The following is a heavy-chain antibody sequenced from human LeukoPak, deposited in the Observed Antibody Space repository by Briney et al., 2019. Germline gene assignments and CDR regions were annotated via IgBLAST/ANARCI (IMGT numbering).Heavy chain of an antibody. Sequence: GGSLRLSCAASGFTFSSYWMSWVRQAPGRGLEWVANIKQDGSEKYYVDSVKGRFTISRDNAKNSLYLQMNSLRAEDTAVYYCARAYHVAAAPFGAFDIWGQGTMVTVPS. CDR1: GFTFSSYW. D-gene: IGHD2-15*01. CDR3: ARAYHVAAAPFGAFDI. CDR2: IKQDGSEK. V-gene: IGHV3-7*01. J-gene: IGHJ3*02.